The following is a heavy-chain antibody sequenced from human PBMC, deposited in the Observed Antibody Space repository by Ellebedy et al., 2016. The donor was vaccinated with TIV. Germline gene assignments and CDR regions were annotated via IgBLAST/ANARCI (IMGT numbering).Heavy chain of an antibody. CDR3: ARVARGMDV. CDR2: INPSGGST. CDR1: GYTFTSYG. Sequence: AASVKVSCKASGYTFTSYGISWVRQAPGQGLEWMGIINPSGGSTSYAQKFQGRVTMTRDTSTSTVYMELSSLRSEDTAGYYCARVARGMDVWGQGTTVTVSS. J-gene: IGHJ6*02. V-gene: IGHV1-46*01.